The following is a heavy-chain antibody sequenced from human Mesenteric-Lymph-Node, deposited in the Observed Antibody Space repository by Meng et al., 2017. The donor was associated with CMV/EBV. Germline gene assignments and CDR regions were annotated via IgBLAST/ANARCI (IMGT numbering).Heavy chain of an antibody. V-gene: IGHV3-23*01. D-gene: IGHD3-10*01. CDR2: ISGGGISS. CDR1: GFTFDEYA. J-gene: IGHJ6*02. CDR3: AKFTGRFIYYYGIDV. Sequence: GESLKISCAASGFTFDEYAMYWVRQAPGKGLEWVSGISGGGISSDYADSVKGRFTISRDSSKNTVYLEMNGLRGEDTAVYYCAKFTGRFIYYYGIDVWGQGTTVTVSS.